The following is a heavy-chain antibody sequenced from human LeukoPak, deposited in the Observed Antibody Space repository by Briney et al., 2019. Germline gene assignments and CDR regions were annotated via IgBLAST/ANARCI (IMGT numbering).Heavy chain of an antibody. CDR2: IWNDGSTN. V-gene: IGHV3-33*01. Sequence: GGSLRLSCAASGFTFSNYGMHWVRQAPGKGLEWVAIIWNDGSTNYYADSVKGRFTISRDNSKNTLDLQMNSLRVEDTAVYFCASIGTGGSSSYYYMDVWGKGTAVTVSS. CDR3: ASIGTGGSSSYYYMDV. CDR1: GFTFSNYG. J-gene: IGHJ6*03. D-gene: IGHD1-26*01.